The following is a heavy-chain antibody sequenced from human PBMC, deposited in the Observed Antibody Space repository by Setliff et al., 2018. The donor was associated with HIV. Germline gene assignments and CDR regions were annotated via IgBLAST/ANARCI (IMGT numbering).Heavy chain of an antibody. J-gene: IGHJ5*02. CDR2: ISAYNGNT. CDR1: GYSFTTYA. V-gene: IGHV1-8*02. Sequence: ASVKVSCKASGYSFTTYAISWVRQAPGQGLEWMGWISAYNGNTGYARKFQGRVTMTRDTSIDTAYMELTSLTSEDTAVYYCARGRGSSAWFDPWGQGTLVTVSS. D-gene: IGHD3-10*01. CDR3: ARGRGSSAWFDP.